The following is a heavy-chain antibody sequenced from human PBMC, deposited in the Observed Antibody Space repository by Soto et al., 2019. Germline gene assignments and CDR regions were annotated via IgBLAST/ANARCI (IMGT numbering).Heavy chain of an antibody. D-gene: IGHD1-1*01. CDR1: GYTFSDYY. CDR3: AREPATAKPEGVDF. CDR2: INPNSGGT. Sequence: QVQLVQSGAEVRKPGASVKVSCKASGYTFSDYYIHWVRQAPGQGLGWMGWINPNSGGTKYAPKLRGGVTMTRDTSITTAYMELSRLRSGDTAVYYCAREPATAKPEGVDFWGQGTLGTVSS. J-gene: IGHJ4*02. V-gene: IGHV1-2*02.